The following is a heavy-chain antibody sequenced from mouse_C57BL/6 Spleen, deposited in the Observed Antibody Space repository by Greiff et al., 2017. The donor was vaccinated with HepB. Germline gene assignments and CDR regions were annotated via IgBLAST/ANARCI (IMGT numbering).Heavy chain of an antibody. V-gene: IGHV14-4*01. CDR3: TRGFYGMDY. Sequence: LVESGAELVRPGASVKLSCTASGFNIKDDYMHWVKQRPEQGLEWIGWIDPENGDTEYASKFQGKATITADTSSNTAYLQLSSLTSEDTAVYYCTRGFYGMDYWGQGTSVTVSS. J-gene: IGHJ4*01. CDR2: IDPENGDT. CDR1: GFNIKDDY. D-gene: IGHD1-1*01.